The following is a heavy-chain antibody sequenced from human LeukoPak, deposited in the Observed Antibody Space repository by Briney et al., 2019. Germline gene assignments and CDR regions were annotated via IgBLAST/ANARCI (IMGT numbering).Heavy chain of an antibody. D-gene: IGHD5-12*01. Sequence: ASVKVSCKASGYTFTGYYMHWVRQAPGQGLEWMGWINPNSGGTNYAQKFQGWVTMTRDTSISTAYMELSRLRSDDTAVYYCARDLHRYSGYDFGRYYYGMDVWGQGTTVTVSS. V-gene: IGHV1-2*04. J-gene: IGHJ6*02. CDR3: ARDLHRYSGYDFGRYYYGMDV. CDR1: GYTFTGYY. CDR2: INPNSGGT.